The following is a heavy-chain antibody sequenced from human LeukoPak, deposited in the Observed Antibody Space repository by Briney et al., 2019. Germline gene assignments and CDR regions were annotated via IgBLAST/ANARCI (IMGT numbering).Heavy chain of an antibody. CDR1: GGPIIGHY. D-gene: IGHD2-15*01. CDR3: GRDALVGYLSFYYMDV. V-gene: IGHV4-59*11. J-gene: IGHJ6*03. CDR2: ISNSGST. Sequence: PSETLSLTCTVSGGPIIGHYWTWIRQSPVKGLEWIGDISNSGSTSYNPSLKSRVTISIDTSKNQFSLKLSSVTAADTAVYYCGRDALVGYLSFYYMDVWGKGTTVTVSS.